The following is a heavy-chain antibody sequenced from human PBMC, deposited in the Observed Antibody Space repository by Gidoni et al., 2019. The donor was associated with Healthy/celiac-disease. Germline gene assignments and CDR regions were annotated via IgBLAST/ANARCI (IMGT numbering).Heavy chain of an antibody. V-gene: IGHV3-30*03. CDR2: ISYDGRNK. D-gene: IGHD2-15*01. J-gene: IGHJ6*03. CDR3: ARDFFNVVVVAATPYYYYYYIDV. Sequence: SSYGMHWVRQAPGKGLEWVAVISYDGRNKYYADSVKGRFTISRDNSKNTLDLQMNSLRAEDTAVYYCARDFFNVVVVAATPYYYYYYIDVWGKGTTVTVSS. CDR1: SSYG.